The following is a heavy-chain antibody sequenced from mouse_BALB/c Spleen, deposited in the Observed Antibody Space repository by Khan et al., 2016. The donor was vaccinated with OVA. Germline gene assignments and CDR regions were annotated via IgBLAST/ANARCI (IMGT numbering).Heavy chain of an antibody. Sequence: EVQLQESGPGLVKPSQSLSLTCTVTGYSITSDYAWNWIRQFPGNKLEWMGHISSSGSTNYNPALKSRISITRDTSKNQFFLQLNSVTTEDTATYYCARDGSCYNYAMDYWGQGTSVTVSS. CDR1: GYSITSDYA. J-gene: IGHJ4*01. CDR3: ARDGSCYNYAMDY. D-gene: IGHD2-3*01. V-gene: IGHV3-2*02. CDR2: ISSSGST.